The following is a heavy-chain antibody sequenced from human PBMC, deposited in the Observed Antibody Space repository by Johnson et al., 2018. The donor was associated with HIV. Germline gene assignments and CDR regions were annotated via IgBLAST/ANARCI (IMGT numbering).Heavy chain of an antibody. CDR1: GFTFSNTW. CDR3: ARVGADAFDI. D-gene: IGHD3-16*01. CDR2: ISWNSGSI. Sequence: VQLVESGGGLVKPGGSLRLSCAASGFTFSNTWMSWVRQAPGKGLEWVSGISWNSGSIGYADSVKGRFTISRDNAKNSLYLQMNSLRAEDTAVYYCARVGADAFDIWGQGTMVTVSS. J-gene: IGHJ3*02. V-gene: IGHV3-48*04.